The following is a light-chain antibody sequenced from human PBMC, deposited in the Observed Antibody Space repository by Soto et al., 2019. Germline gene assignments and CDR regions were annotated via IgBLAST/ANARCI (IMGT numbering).Light chain of an antibody. J-gene: IGKJ2*01. CDR3: QQYYTTLPYT. CDR1: QSVLYAFNNKNY. V-gene: IGKV4-1*01. CDR2: WAS. Sequence: DIVMTQSPDSLAVSLGERATINCKSSQSVLYAFNNKNYLAWYQQKPGQPPKLLIYWASTRESGVPDRFNGSGSGTDFSLTTSSLQAEDVAVYYCQQYYTTLPYTFGQGTKLEIK.